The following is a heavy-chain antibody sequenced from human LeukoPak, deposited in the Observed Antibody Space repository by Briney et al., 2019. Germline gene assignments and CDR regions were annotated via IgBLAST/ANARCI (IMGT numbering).Heavy chain of an antibody. CDR3: ARTSYSGTYYWFDP. CDR2: IYYSGST. D-gene: IGHD1-26*01. Sequence: SETLSLTCTVSGDSISSYYWSWIRQSPGKGLEWIGYIYYSGSTDYNPSLKSRATISIDTSKTQFYLNLNSVTASDTAVYYCARTSYSGTYYWFDPWGQGTVVTVSS. V-gene: IGHV4-59*08. J-gene: IGHJ5*02. CDR1: GDSISSYY.